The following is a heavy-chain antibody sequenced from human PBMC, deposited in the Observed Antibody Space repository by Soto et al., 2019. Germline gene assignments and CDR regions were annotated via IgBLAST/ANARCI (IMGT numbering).Heavy chain of an antibody. CDR1: GFTFSSYA. D-gene: IGHD6-19*01. J-gene: IGHJ5*02. V-gene: IGHV3-23*01. CDR2: ISGSGGST. CDR3: AKVLNEGLVRRWFDP. Sequence: EVQLLESGGGWVQPGGSLRLSCAASGFTFSSYAMSWVRQAPGKGLEWVSAISGSGGSTYYADSVKGRFTISRDNSKNTLYLQMNSLRAEDTAVYDCAKVLNEGLVRRWFDPWGQGTLVTVSS.